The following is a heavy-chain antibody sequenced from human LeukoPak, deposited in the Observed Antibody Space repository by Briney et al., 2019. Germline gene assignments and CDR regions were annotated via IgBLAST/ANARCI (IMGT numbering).Heavy chain of an antibody. CDR2: ISYSGST. V-gene: IGHV4-39*07. CDR1: GGSISSSSYY. J-gene: IGHJ4*02. CDR3: ARARGSGSLADIDY. Sequence: SETLSLTCTVSGGSISSSSYYWGWIRQPPGKGLEWIGSISYSGSTYYNPSLKSRVTISVDTSKNQFSLKLSSVTAADTAVYYCARARGSGSLADIDYWGQGTLVTVSS. D-gene: IGHD3-10*01.